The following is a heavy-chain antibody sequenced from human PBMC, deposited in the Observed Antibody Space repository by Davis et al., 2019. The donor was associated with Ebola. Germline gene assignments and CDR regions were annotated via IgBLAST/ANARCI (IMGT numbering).Heavy chain of an antibody. CDR2: INSDGSST. CDR1: GFTFSSYW. Sequence: PGGSLRLSCAASGFTFSSYWMHWVRQAPGKGLVWVSRINSDGSSTSYADSVKGRFTISRDNSKNTLYLQMNSLRAEDTAVYYCAKSGDQWLVLGNWFDPWGQGTLVTVSS. J-gene: IGHJ5*02. V-gene: IGHV3-74*01. D-gene: IGHD6-19*01. CDR3: AKSGDQWLVLGNWFDP.